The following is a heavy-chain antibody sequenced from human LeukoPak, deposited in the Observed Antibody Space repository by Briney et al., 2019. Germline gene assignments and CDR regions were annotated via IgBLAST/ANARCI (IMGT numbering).Heavy chain of an antibody. D-gene: IGHD6-13*01. V-gene: IGHV4-59*01. CDR1: GGSISSYY. Sequence: PLETLSLTCTVSGGSISSYYWSWIRQPPGKGLEWIGYIYYSGSTNYNPSLKSRVTISVDTSKNQFSLKLSSVTAADTAVYYCARVKWGAAAVGAFDYWGQGTLVTVSS. J-gene: IGHJ4*02. CDR3: ARVKWGAAAVGAFDY. CDR2: IYYSGST.